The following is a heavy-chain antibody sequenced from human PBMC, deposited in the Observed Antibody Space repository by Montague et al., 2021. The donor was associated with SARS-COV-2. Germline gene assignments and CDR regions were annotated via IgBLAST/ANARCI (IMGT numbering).Heavy chain of an antibody. CDR3: ECEGGAFGAGTVGLDV. CDR1: GGSISSGNW. D-gene: IGHD3-10*01. J-gene: IGHJ6*02. V-gene: IGHV4-4*02. Sequence: SETLSLTCSVSGGSISSGNWWSCVRQPPGKRLEWRGEIFQSGGTSYNPALNSRGAFSVVQSKNQFSLKLTSVTAADTAVYYCECEGGAFGAGTVGLDVWGQGTMVTVS. CDR2: IFQSGGT.